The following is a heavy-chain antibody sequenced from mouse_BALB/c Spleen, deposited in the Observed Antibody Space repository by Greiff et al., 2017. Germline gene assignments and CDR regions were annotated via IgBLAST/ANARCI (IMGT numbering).Heavy chain of an antibody. V-gene: IGHV7-3*02. J-gene: IGHJ4*01. CDR3: ARVEGYAMDY. Sequence: DVKLVESGGGLVQPGGSLRLSCATSGFTFTAYYMSWVRQPPGKALEWLGFIRNKANGYTTEYSASVKGRFTISRDKSQSILYLQMNTLRAEDSATYYCARVEGYAMDYWGQGTSVTVSS. CDR2: IRNKANGYTT. CDR1: GFTFTAYY.